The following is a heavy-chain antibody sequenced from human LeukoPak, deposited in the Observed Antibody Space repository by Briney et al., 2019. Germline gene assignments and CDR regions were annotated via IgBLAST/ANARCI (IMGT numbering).Heavy chain of an antibody. CDR1: GFSLSNARMG. J-gene: IGHJ4*02. CDR2: IFSNDKN. CDR3: ARIQYTSGWTFDY. D-gene: IGHD6-19*01. Sequence: SGPTLVNPTETLTLTCTVSGFSLSNARMGVSWIRQPPGKALEWLAHIFSNDKNSYSTSLKSRLTISKDTSKSQVVLTMTSMDPVDTATYYCARIQYTSGWTFDYWGQGTLVTVSS. V-gene: IGHV2-26*01.